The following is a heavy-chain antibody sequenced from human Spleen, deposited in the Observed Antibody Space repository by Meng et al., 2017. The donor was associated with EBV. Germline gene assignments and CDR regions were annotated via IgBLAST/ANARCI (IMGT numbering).Heavy chain of an antibody. CDR1: RVSILSCNYY. V-gene: IGHV4-30-4*01. Sequence: VLPSHRLSRACDAFRVSILSCNYYWSVIRHPRERRVSVIRYICTTGSTSIDPSPTGRVTISVDTSEYQFSLKLRSVTAAATAVYFCASAEWSAPYSFDSWGQGTLVTVSS. CDR3: ASAEWSAPYSFDS. CDR2: ICTTGST. D-gene: IGHD3-3*01. J-gene: IGHJ4*02.